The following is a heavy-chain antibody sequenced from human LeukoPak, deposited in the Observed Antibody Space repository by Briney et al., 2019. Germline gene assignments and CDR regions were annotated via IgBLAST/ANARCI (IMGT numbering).Heavy chain of an antibody. D-gene: IGHD6-13*01. CDR2: IYYSGST. J-gene: IGHJ4*02. V-gene: IGHV4-59*01. Sequence: SETLSLTCTVSGGSISSYYWSWIRQPPGKGLEWIGYIYYSGSTNYNPSLKSRVTISVDTSKNPFSLKLSSVTAADTAVYYCARDPIAAAGFDYWGQGTLVTVSS. CDR3: ARDPIAAAGFDY. CDR1: GGSISSYY.